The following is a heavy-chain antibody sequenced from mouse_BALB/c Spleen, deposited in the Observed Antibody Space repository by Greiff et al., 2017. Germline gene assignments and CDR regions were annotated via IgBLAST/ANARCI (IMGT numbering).Heavy chain of an antibody. Sequence: QVQLKESGAELAKPGASVKMSCKASGYTFTSYWMHWVKQRPGQGLEWIGYINPSTGYTEYNQKFKDKATLTADKSSSTAYMQLSSLTSEDSAVYYCARSTMITTRAMDYWGQGTSVTVSS. J-gene: IGHJ4*01. V-gene: IGHV1-7*01. CDR3: ARSTMITTRAMDY. CDR2: INPSTGYT. CDR1: GYTFTSYW. D-gene: IGHD2-4*01.